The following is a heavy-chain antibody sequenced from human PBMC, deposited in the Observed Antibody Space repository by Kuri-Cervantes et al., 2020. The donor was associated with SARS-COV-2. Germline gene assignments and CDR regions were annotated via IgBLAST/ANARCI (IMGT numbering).Heavy chain of an antibody. CDR1: GGSISSSSYY. CDR3: ARDQTYSSGWYGFDP. CDR2: IYYSGST. Sequence: SETLSLTCTVSGGSISSSSYYWGWIRQPPGKGLEWIGSIYYSGSTNYNPSLKSRVTISVDTFKNQFSLKLSSVTAADTAVYYCARDQTYSSGWYGFDPWGQGTPVTVSS. D-gene: IGHD6-19*01. J-gene: IGHJ5*02. V-gene: IGHV4-39*07.